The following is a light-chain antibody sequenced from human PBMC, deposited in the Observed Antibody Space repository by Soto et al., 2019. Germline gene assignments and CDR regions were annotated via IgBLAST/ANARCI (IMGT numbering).Light chain of an antibody. J-gene: IGLJ1*01. Sequence: QSALTQPASVSGSPGQSITISCTGTSRDVGGYNYVSWYQQHPGKAPKLMIDEVSNRPSGVSNRFAGAKSGNTASLTISGLQAEDDADYYCSSYTSSSTPYVFGTGTKVTVL. CDR1: SRDVGGYNY. V-gene: IGLV2-14*01. CDR3: SSYTSSSTPYV. CDR2: EVS.